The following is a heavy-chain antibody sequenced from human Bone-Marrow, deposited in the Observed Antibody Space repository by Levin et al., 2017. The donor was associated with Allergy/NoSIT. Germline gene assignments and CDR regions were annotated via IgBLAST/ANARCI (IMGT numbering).Heavy chain of an antibody. D-gene: IGHD3-9*01. CDR2: IADSNDHT. CDR1: GFTFSSYA. CDR3: AADTLTRLPLYF. V-gene: IGHV3-23*01. J-gene: IGHJ4*02. Sequence: GGSLRLSCAASGFTFSSYAMTWVRQAPGKGLQWLCGIADSNDHTYCADSVRGRFTISRDNSKNTLYMHMDSLRAEDTAMYYCAADTLTRLPLYFWGRGTRVTVSS.